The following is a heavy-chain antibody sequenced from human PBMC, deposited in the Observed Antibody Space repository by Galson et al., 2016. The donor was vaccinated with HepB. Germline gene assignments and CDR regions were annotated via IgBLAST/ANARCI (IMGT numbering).Heavy chain of an antibody. Sequence: RLSCPVSGFILNNYAMHWVRQAPGKGLEWVAVVSDDGSNKYYADSVKGRFTISRDNSKNTLYLQMNSLRAEDTAVFYCARDDFWTGPPFASFSFDYWGQGTLVTVSS. D-gene: IGHD3/OR15-3a*01. CDR1: GFILNNYA. V-gene: IGHV3-30-3*01. CDR3: ARDDFWTGPPFASFSFDY. CDR2: VSDDGSNK. J-gene: IGHJ4*02.